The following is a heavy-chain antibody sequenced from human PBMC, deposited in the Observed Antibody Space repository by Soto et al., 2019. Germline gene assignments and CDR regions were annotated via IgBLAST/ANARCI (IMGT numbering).Heavy chain of an antibody. CDR3: VTTGAGWFGELSVVRGY. Sequence: EVQLLESEGGLVQPGGSLRLSCAASGFSFSSYAMSWVRQAPGKGLEWVSGISGSGRTTYYADSVKGRFTISRDNSNNMVYLHMTRLRADDTAVYFCVTTGAGWFGELSVVRGYWGQGTLVTVSS. J-gene: IGHJ4*02. D-gene: IGHD3-10*01. V-gene: IGHV3-23*01. CDR2: ISGSGRTT. CDR1: GFSFSSYA.